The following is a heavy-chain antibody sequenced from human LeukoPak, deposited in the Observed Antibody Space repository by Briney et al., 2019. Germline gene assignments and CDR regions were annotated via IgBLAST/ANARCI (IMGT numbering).Heavy chain of an antibody. CDR2: NNPNSGGT. CDR3: ARAHSTIAARRLDY. J-gene: IGHJ4*02. CDR1: GYTFTDYY. D-gene: IGHD6-6*01. Sequence: GASVKVSCKASGYTFTDYYIHWVRQAPGQGLECMGWNNPNSGGTIYAQMFEGRVTMTRDTSISTAYMELRRLTSDDTAVYYCARAHSTIAARRLDYWGQGTLVTVSS. V-gene: IGHV1-2*02.